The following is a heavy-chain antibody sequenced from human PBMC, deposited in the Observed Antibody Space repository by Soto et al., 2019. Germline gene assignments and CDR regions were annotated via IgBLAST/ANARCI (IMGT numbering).Heavy chain of an antibody. V-gene: IGHV1-45*02. Sequence: SVKVSCKASGYTFTYRYLHWVRQAPGQALEWMGWITPFNGNTNYAQKFQDRVTITRDRSMSTAYMELSSLRSEDTAMYYCARSNPRDYYYMDVWGKGTTVTVSS. CDR3: ARSNPRDYYYMDV. J-gene: IGHJ6*03. CDR1: GYTFTYRY. CDR2: ITPFNGNT.